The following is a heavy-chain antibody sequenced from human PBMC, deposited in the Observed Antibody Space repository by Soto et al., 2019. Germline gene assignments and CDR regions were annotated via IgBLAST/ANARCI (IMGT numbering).Heavy chain of an antibody. J-gene: IGHJ6*02. Sequence: PGGSLRLSCAASGFTFSSYSMNWVRQAPGKGLEWVSSISSSSSYIFYADSLKGRFTISRDNAKNSLYLQMNSLRVEDTAVYYCARAIIAAPYGMDVWGPGTTVTVSS. CDR1: GFTFSSYS. D-gene: IGHD6-13*01. CDR3: ARAIIAAPYGMDV. V-gene: IGHV3-21*01. CDR2: ISSSSSYI.